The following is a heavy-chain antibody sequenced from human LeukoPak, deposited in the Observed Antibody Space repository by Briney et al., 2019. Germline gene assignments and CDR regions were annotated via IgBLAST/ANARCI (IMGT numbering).Heavy chain of an antibody. J-gene: IGHJ4*02. D-gene: IGHD4-23*01. CDR3: ARETLIHYGGNSRYYFDY. CDR2: INPSGGST. V-gene: IGHV1-46*01. Sequence: ASVKVSCKASGYTFTSYYMHWVRQAPGQGLEWMGIINPSGGSTSYAQKFQGRVTMTRDMSTSTVYMELSSLRSEDTAVYYCARETLIHYGGNSRYYFDYWGQGTLVTVSS. CDR1: GYTFTSYY.